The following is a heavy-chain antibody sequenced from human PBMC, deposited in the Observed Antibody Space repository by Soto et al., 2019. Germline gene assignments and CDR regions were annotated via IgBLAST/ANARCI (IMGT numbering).Heavy chain of an antibody. Sequence: GGSLRLSCAASGFSFDDYGMSWVRQAPGKGLHWVSAISWNGGSTGYGDSVKGRFTISRDNAKNSLYLQMNSLRAEDTALYHCARGKLSSARENGFDIWGEGTMVTVSS. J-gene: IGHJ3*02. V-gene: IGHV3-20*01. CDR3: ARGKLSSARENGFDI. D-gene: IGHD3-16*02. CDR1: GFSFDDYG. CDR2: ISWNGGST.